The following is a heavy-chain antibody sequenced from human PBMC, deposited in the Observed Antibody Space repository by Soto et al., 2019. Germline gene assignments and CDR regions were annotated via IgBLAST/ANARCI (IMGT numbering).Heavy chain of an antibody. CDR2: ISYDGSNK. V-gene: IGHV3-30-3*01. D-gene: IGHD5-12*01. J-gene: IGHJ4*02. Sequence: ESMGGVVQPGRSLRLSCTTSGFTFSGFPLHWVRQAPGKGLEGVAFISYDGSNKYYTDSVKGRFTISRDNSKNTLYLQMNSLRTEDTAVYYCAREFKYDSGYEGGGFDFWGQGTLVTVSS. CDR3: AREFKYDSGYEGGGFDF. CDR1: GFTFSGFP.